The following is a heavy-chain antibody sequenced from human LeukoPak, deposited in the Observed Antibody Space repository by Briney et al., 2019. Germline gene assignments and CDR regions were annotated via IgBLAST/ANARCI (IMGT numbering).Heavy chain of an antibody. CDR2: INHSGST. Sequence: PSQTLSLTCTVSGGSISSGDYYWSWIRQPPGKGLEWIGEINHSGSTNYNPSLKSRVTISVDTSKNQFSLKLSSVTAADTAVYYCARDRIEMTRGDDAFDIWGQGTMVTVSS. J-gene: IGHJ3*02. CDR1: GGSISSGDYY. V-gene: IGHV4-30-4*08. D-gene: IGHD5-24*01. CDR3: ARDRIEMTRGDDAFDI.